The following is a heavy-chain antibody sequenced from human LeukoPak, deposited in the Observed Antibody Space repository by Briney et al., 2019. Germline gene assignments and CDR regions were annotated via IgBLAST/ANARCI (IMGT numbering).Heavy chain of an antibody. D-gene: IGHD3-10*01. CDR1: GYTLTELS. J-gene: IGHJ6*02. Sequence: GASVKVSCKVSGYTLTELSMHWVRQAPGQWLEWMGWISAYNGNTNYAQKLQGRVTMTTDTSTSTAYMELRSLRSDDTAVYYCARDSPITMVRGAHYYYGMDVWGQGTTVTVSS. CDR3: ARDSPITMVRGAHYYYGMDV. V-gene: IGHV1-18*01. CDR2: ISAYNGNT.